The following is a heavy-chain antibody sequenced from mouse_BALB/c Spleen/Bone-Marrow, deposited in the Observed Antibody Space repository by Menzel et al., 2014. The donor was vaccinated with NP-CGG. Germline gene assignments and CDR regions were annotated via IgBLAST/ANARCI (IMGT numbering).Heavy chain of an antibody. J-gene: IGHJ3*01. CDR1: GFDFSRYW. Sequence: EVKLLESGGGLVQPGGSLKLSCAASGFDFSRYWMSWVRQAPGKGLEWIGEXNPDSSTINYTPSLKDKFIISRDNAKNXXXXXMSKXXXEXTALYYXXXXXXXXXXXXWGQGTLVTVSA. CDR3: XXXXXXXXXXX. CDR2: XNPDSSTI. V-gene: IGHV4-1*02.